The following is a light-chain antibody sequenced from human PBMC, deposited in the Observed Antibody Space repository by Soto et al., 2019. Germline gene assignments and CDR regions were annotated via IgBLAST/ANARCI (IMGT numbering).Light chain of an antibody. V-gene: IGKV3-20*01. CDR3: QHYGRSAYT. CDR1: QSVSSNY. J-gene: IGKJ2*01. CDR2: GAS. Sequence: EIVLTQSPGTLSLSPGERATLSCRASQSVSSNYLAWYQQKPGQAPRLLIYGASSRTTGIPDRFSGSGSGTDFAVPISSVEPEDFAEYFCQHYGRSAYTFDKGTTLQIQ.